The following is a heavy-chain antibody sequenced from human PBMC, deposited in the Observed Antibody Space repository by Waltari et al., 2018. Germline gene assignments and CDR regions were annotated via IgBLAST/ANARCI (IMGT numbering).Heavy chain of an antibody. J-gene: IGHJ5*02. Sequence: AQLQQWGAGLLKPSETLSLTFAVLGRSFRGYHVTLIAQPPGKGLEWIGEINHSGSTNYNPSLKSRVTISVDTYKNQFSLKLSSVTAADTAVYYCARARYSSGWYGWFDPWGQGTLVTVSS. CDR1: GRSFRGYH. CDR2: INHSGST. V-gene: IGHV4-34*01. CDR3: ARARYSSGWYGWFDP. D-gene: IGHD6-19*01.